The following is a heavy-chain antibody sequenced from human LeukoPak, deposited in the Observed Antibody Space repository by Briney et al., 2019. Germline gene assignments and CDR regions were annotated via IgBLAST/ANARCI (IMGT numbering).Heavy chain of an antibody. CDR1: GFTFSSYW. V-gene: IGHV3-7*01. CDR3: AKDASWYQLLSYFDY. CDR2: IKQDGSEK. D-gene: IGHD2-2*01. Sequence: GGSLRLSCAASGFTFSSYWMSWVRQAPGKGLEWVANIKQDGSEKYYVDSVKGRFTISRDNSKNTLYLQMNSLRAEDTAVYYCAKDASWYQLLSYFDYWGQGTLVTVSS. J-gene: IGHJ4*02.